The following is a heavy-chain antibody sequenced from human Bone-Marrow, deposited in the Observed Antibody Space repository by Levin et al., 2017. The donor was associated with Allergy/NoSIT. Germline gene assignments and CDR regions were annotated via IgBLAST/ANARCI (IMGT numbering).Heavy chain of an antibody. D-gene: IGHD3-10*01. CDR2: ISYDGSNK. CDR3: ARSYGSGSYYGRYHAFDI. J-gene: IGHJ3*02. V-gene: IGHV3-30-3*01. Sequence: SCAASGFTFSSYAMHWVRQAPGKGLEWVAVISYDGSNKYYADSVKGRFTISRDNSKNTLYLQMNSLRAEDTAVYYCARSYGSGSYYGRYHAFDIWGQGTMVTVSS. CDR1: GFTFSSYA.